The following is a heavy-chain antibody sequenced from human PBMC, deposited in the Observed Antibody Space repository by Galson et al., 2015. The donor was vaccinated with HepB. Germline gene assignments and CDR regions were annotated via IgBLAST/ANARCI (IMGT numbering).Heavy chain of an antibody. D-gene: IGHD3-22*01. Sequence: SLRLSCAASGFTFSSYAMHWVRQAPGKGLEWVAVISYDGSNKYYADSVKGRFTISRDNSKNTLYLQMNSLRAEDTAVYYCARETPLNYDSSGPGAFDIWGQGTMVTVSS. V-gene: IGHV3-30-3*01. CDR3: ARETPLNYDSSGPGAFDI. CDR1: GFTFSSYA. J-gene: IGHJ3*02. CDR2: ISYDGSNK.